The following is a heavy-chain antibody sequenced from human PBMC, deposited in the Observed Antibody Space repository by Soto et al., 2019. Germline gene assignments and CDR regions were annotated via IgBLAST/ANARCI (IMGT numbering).Heavy chain of an antibody. CDR3: ARAHYDILTGYYKSMDV. V-gene: IGHV4-59*01. D-gene: IGHD3-9*01. J-gene: IGHJ6*02. CDR2: IYYSGSA. Sequence: PSETLSLTCTVSGGSTSSYYWSWIRQPPGKGLEWIGYIYYSGSANYNPSLKSRVTISVDTSKNQFSLKLSSVAAADTAMYYCARAHYDILTGYYKSMDVWGQGTTVTVSS. CDR1: GGSTSSYY.